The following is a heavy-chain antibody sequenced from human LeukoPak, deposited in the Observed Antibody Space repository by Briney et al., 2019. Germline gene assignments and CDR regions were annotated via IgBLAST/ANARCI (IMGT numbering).Heavy chain of an antibody. CDR3: ARDSGNHGYYFDY. D-gene: IGHD3-10*01. CDR1: GFNFSSYS. CDR2: ISYSSTI. Sequence: GGSLRLSCAASGFNFSSYSMNWVRQAPGKGLEWISYISYSSTIYQADSVKGRFTISRDNGKKSLYLQMNSLRDEDSAVYYCARDSGNHGYYFDYWGQGTLVTVSS. J-gene: IGHJ4*02. V-gene: IGHV3-48*02.